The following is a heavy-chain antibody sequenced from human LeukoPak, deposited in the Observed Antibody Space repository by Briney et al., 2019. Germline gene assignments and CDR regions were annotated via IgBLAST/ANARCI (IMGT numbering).Heavy chain of an antibody. CDR3: AKPRGGYYFDY. V-gene: IGHV3-30*18. CDR1: GFTFSSYA. Sequence: GGSLRLSCAASGFTFSSYAMHWIRQGPGKGLEWVALISHDGGNKNYTDSVKGRFTISRDNSKNTVYLQMNSLRPEDTAVYYCAKPRGGYYFDYWGQGTLVTVSS. J-gene: IGHJ4*02. CDR2: ISHDGGNK. D-gene: IGHD3-3*01.